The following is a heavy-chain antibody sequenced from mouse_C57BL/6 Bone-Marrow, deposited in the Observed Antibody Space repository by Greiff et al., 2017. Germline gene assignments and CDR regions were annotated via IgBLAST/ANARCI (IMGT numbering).Heavy chain of an antibody. Sequence: QVQLQQPGAELVKPGASVKLSCKASGYTFTSYWMHWVKQRPGQGLEWIGMIHPNSGSTNYNEKFKSKATLTVAKSSSTAYMQLSSLTSEDSAVYYCARWLLFYYAMDYWGQGTSVTVSS. V-gene: IGHV1-64*01. J-gene: IGHJ4*01. CDR2: IHPNSGST. CDR1: GYTFTSYW. CDR3: ARWLLFYYAMDY. D-gene: IGHD2-3*01.